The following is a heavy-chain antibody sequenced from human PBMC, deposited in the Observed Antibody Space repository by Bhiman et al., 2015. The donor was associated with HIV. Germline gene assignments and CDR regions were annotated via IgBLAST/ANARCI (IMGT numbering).Heavy chain of an antibody. CDR2: ISWNSGSI. Sequence: EVQLVESGGGLVQPGRSLRLSCAASGFSFDDYAMHWVRQAPGKGLEWVSGISWNSGSIGYADSVKGRFTISRDNSKNTLYLQMNSLRAEDTAVYYCAKDQWSSSWTNDAFDIWGQGTMVTVSS. J-gene: IGHJ3*02. CDR3: AKDQWSSSWTNDAFDI. D-gene: IGHD6-13*01. V-gene: IGHV3-9*01. CDR1: GFSFDDYA.